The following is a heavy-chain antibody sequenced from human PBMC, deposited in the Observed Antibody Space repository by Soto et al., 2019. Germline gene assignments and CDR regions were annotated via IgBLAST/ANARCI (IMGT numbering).Heavy chain of an antibody. J-gene: IGHJ6*02. D-gene: IGHD2-2*01. Sequence: ASVKVSCKAPGGTFSSYAISWVRQAPGQGLEWMGGIIPIFGTANYAQKFQGRVTITADESTSTAYMELSSLRSEDTAVYYCARQKYCSSTSCYYYYGMDVWGQGTTVTVSS. V-gene: IGHV1-69*13. CDR2: IIPIFGTA. CDR3: ARQKYCSSTSCYYYYGMDV. CDR1: GGTFSSYA.